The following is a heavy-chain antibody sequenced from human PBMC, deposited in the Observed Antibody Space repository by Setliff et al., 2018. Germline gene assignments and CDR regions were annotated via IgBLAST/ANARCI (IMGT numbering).Heavy chain of an antibody. CDR3: ARLRKDYGDYYYFDY. J-gene: IGHJ4*02. CDR1: GFSFSNYA. Sequence: PGGSLRLSCEASGFSFSNYAMNWVRQAPGKGLEWVASFSSRNDYIYHADSVKGRFTISRDNAKTSLYLQMDSLRVEDTAVYYCARLRKDYGDYYYFDYWGQGTLVTVSS. V-gene: IGHV3-21*01. D-gene: IGHD4-17*01. CDR2: FSSRNDYI.